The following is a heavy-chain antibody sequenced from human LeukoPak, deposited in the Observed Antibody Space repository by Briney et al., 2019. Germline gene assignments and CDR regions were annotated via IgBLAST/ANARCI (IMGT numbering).Heavy chain of an antibody. CDR3: ASAFRRVLGY. V-gene: IGHV3-48*03. CDR2: ISSSGSTI. D-gene: IGHD7-27*01. J-gene: IGHJ4*02. CDR1: GFTFSSYE. Sequence: GGSLRLSCAASGFTFSSYEMNWVRQAPGKGLEWVSYISSSGSTIYYADSVKRRFTISRDNAKNSLYLQMNSLRAEDTAVYYCASAFRRVLGYWGQGTLVTVSS.